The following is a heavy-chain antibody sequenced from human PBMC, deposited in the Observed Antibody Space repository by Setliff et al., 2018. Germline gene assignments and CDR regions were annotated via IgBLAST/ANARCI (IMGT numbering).Heavy chain of an antibody. J-gene: IGHJ6*03. CDR3: ARQWTDCTSANCYTMAYYYYYMDV. CDR2: IYYSGST. CDR1: GGSISSSTYY. V-gene: IGHV4-39*01. Sequence: SETLSLTCTVSGGSISSSTYYWGWIRQPPGKGLEWIGSIYYSGSTYYNPSLKSRVTIFVDTSTNQFSLKLSSVTAADTAVYYCARQWTDCTSANCYTMAYYYYYMDVWGKGTTVTVSS. D-gene: IGHD2-2*02.